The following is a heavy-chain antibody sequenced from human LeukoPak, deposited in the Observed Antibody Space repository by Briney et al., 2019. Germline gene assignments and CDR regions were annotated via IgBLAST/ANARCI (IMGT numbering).Heavy chain of an antibody. Sequence: ASVKVSCKASGYTFTSYYMHWVRQAPGQGLEWMGIINPSGGSTSYAQKFQGRVTITADKSTSTAYMELSSLRSEDTAVYYCARNGRYCSGGSCYSPSNYYYYYMDVWGKGTTVTVSS. CDR1: GYTFTSYY. V-gene: IGHV1-46*01. J-gene: IGHJ6*03. D-gene: IGHD2-15*01. CDR3: ARNGRYCSGGSCYSPSNYYYYYMDV. CDR2: INPSGGST.